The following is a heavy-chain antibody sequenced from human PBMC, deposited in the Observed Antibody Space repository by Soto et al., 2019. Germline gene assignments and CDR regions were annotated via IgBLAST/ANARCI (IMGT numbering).Heavy chain of an antibody. D-gene: IGHD2-8*01. J-gene: IGHJ4*02. CDR1: GFTFSDYY. V-gene: IGHV3-11*06. Sequence: PGGSLRLSCAASGFTFSDYYMSWIRQAPGKGLEWVSYISSSSSYTNYADSVKGRFTISRDNAKNSLYLQMNSLRAEDTAVYYCASIYCTNGVCYPYYFDYWGQGTLVTVSS. CDR2: ISSSSSYT. CDR3: ASIYCTNGVCYPYYFDY.